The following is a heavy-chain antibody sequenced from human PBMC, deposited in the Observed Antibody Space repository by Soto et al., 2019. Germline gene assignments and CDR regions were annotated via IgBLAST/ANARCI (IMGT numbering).Heavy chain of an antibody. CDR3: ARAPPYCSGGSCHASDY. Sequence: GGSLRLSCAAAGFTFSTYSLSWVRQAPGKGLEWVSSISSTSTYIDYADSVKGRFTISRDNAKNSLYLQMNSLRVEDTAVYYCARAPPYCSGGSCHASDYWGQGALVTVSS. J-gene: IGHJ4*02. D-gene: IGHD2-15*01. CDR2: ISSTSTYI. CDR1: GFTFSTYS. V-gene: IGHV3-21*01.